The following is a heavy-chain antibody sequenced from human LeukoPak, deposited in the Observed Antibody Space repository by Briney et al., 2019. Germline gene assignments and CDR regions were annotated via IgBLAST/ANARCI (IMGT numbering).Heavy chain of an antibody. CDR2: IIPIFGTA. CDR3: ARAPYYDSSGYNI. V-gene: IGHV1-69*05. D-gene: IGHD3-22*01. J-gene: IGHJ3*02. Sequence: GSSVKVSCKASGGTFSSYATSWVRQAPGQGHEWMGRIIPIFGTANYAQKFQGRVTITTDESTSTAYMELSSLRSEDTAVYYCARAPYYDSSGYNIWGQGTMVTVSS. CDR1: GGTFSSYA.